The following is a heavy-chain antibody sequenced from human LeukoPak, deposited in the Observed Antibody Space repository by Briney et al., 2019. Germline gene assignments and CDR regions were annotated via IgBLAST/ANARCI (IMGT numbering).Heavy chain of an antibody. CDR1: GFTFSSYA. D-gene: IGHD5-18*01. V-gene: IGHV3-23*01. CDR3: ARRRYSYGPFDY. CDR2: ISGGGGST. J-gene: IGHJ4*02. Sequence: GGSLRLSCAASGFTFSSYAMSWVRQAPGKGLEWVSAISGGGGSTYYADSVKGRFTISRDNSKNTLYLQMNSLRAEDTAVYYCARRRYSYGPFDYWGQGTLVTVSS.